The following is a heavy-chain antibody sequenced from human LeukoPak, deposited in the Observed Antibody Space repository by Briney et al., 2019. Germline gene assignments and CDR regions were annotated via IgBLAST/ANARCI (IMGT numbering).Heavy chain of an antibody. J-gene: IGHJ4*02. CDR1: GFTFSSYS. Sequence: GGSLRLSCAASGFTFSSYSMNWVRQAPGKGLEWVSYISSSSSTIYYADSVKGRFTISRDNAKNSLYLQMNSLRAEDTAVYYCARDGFGELLDYWGQGTLVTVSS. D-gene: IGHD3-10*01. V-gene: IGHV3-48*01. CDR3: ARDGFGELLDY. CDR2: ISSSSSTI.